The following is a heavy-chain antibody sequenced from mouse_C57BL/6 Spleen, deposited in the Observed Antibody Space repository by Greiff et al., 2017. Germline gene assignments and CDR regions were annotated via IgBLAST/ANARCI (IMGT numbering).Heavy chain of an antibody. Sequence: QVQLQQSGAELVKPGASVKISCKASGYAFSSYWMNWVKQRPGKGLEWIGQIYPGDGDTNYNGKFKGKATLTADKSSSTAYMQLSSLTSEDSAVYFCARPYYGSSSRFADWGQGTLVTVSA. J-gene: IGHJ3*01. CDR3: ARPYYGSSSRFAD. CDR1: GYAFSSYW. D-gene: IGHD1-1*01. CDR2: IYPGDGDT. V-gene: IGHV1-80*01.